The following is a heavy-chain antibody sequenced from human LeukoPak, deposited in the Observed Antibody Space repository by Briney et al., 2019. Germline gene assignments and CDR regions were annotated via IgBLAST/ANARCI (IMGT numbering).Heavy chain of an antibody. D-gene: IGHD6-13*01. CDR2: IYYSGST. CDR1: GGSISSYY. V-gene: IGHV4-59*08. J-gene: IGHJ4*02. Sequence: SETLSLTCTVSGGSISSYYWSWIRQPPGKGLEWIGYIYYSGSTNYNPSLKSRVTISVDTSKNQFSLKLSSVTVADTAVYYCARRGSSSWYFDYWGQGTLVTVSS. CDR3: ARRGSSSWYFDY.